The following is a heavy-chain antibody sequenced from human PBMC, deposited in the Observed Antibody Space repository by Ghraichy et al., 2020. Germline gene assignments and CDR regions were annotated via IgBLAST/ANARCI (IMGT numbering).Heavy chain of an antibody. CDR3: AKMQTGDPPHFDY. J-gene: IGHJ4*02. Sequence: GESLNISCAASGFTFSSYAMSWVRQAPGKGLEWVSAISGSGGSTYYADSVKGRFTISRDNSKNTLYLQMNSLRAEDTAVYYCAKMQTGDPPHFDYWGQGTLVTVSS. D-gene: IGHD7-27*01. CDR1: GFTFSSYA. CDR2: ISGSGGST. V-gene: IGHV3-23*01.